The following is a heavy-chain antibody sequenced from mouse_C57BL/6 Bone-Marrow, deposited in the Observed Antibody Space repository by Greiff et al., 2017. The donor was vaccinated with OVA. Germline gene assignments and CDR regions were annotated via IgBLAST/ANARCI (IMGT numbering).Heavy chain of an antibody. Sequence: EVQRVESGGGLVQPGGSLKLSCAASGFTFSDYYMYWVRQTPEKRLEWVAYISNGGGSTYYPDTVKGRFTISRDNAKNTLYLQMSRLKSEDTAMYYCARQDSSGQFADWGQGTLVTVSA. CDR1: GFTFSDYY. J-gene: IGHJ3*01. CDR3: ARQDSSGQFAD. D-gene: IGHD3-2*02. V-gene: IGHV5-12*01. CDR2: ISNGGGST.